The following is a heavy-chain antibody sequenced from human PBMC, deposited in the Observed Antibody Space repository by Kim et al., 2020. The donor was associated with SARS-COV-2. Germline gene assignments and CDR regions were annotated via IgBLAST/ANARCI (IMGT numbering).Heavy chain of an antibody. J-gene: IGHJ4*02. V-gene: IGHV3-74*01. Sequence: YADSVKGRVTISRDNAKNMLFLQMKSLRDEDTAVYYCAREVVTGNGGLKYWGQGTLVTVSS. CDR3: AREVVTGNGGLKY. D-gene: IGHD2-21*02.